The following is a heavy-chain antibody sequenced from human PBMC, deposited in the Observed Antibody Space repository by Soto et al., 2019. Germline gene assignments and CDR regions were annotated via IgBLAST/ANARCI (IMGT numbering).Heavy chain of an antibody. D-gene: IGHD1-26*01. CDR1: GFTFSNYG. CDR3: AAGTYYGDY. CDR2: ISFDGSTK. V-gene: IGHV3-30*03. J-gene: IGHJ4*02. Sequence: QVQVVESGGGVVQPGRSLRLSCAASGFTFSNYGMHWVRQAPGKGLEWVAFISFDGSTKNYADSVKGRFTISRDNSKNTLSLQLNSLRPEDTAVYFCAAGTYYGDYWGQGTLVTVSS.